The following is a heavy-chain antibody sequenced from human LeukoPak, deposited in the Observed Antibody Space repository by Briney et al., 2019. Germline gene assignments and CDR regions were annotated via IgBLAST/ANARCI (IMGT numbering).Heavy chain of an antibody. CDR1: SGSISSGGYY. D-gene: IGHD2-2*02. CDR3: ARDRLGYCSSTSCYTNYYYYYMDV. CDR2: IYHSGST. Sequence: SQTLSLTCTVSSGSISSGGYYWSWIRQPPGKGLEWIGYIYHSGSTYYNPSLKSRVTISVDRSKNQFSLKLSSVTAADTAVYYCARDRLGYCSSTSCYTNYYYYYMDVWGKGTTVTVSS. V-gene: IGHV4-30-2*01. J-gene: IGHJ6*03.